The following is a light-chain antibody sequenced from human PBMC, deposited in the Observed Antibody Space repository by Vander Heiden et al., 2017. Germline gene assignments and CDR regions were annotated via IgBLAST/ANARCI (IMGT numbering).Light chain of an antibody. CDR1: QSGSSY. J-gene: IGKJ4*01. V-gene: IGKV3-11*01. CDR2: DAS. Sequence: DIVLTQSPAPLSLSPGERATLSGRGSQSGSSYSAWYQQKPGQAPRLLIYDASNRATGIPARFSGSGSGTDFTLTISSLEPEDFAVYYCQQRSNWPLTFGGGTKVEIK. CDR3: QQRSNWPLT.